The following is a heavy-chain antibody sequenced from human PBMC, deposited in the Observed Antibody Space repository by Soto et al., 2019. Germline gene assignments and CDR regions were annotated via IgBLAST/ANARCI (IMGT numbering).Heavy chain of an antibody. V-gene: IGHV1-18*01. Sequence: ASVKVSCKASGYTFTSYGISWVRQAPGQGLEWMGWIIAYNGTTNYAQKLQGRVTITTDASTSTAYMELSSLRSEDTAVYYCARDQGYCSGGSCYSGRWSDPWGQGTLVTVSS. J-gene: IGHJ5*02. CDR3: ARDQGYCSGGSCYSGRWSDP. CDR2: IIAYNGTT. D-gene: IGHD2-15*01. CDR1: GYTFTSYG.